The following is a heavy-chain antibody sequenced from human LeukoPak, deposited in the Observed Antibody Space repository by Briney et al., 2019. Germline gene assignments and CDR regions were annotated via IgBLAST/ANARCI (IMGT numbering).Heavy chain of an antibody. J-gene: IGHJ5*02. V-gene: IGHV1-2*04. Sequence: ASVKVSCKASGYTFTSYAMNWVRQAPGQGLEWMGWINPNSGGTNYAQKFQGWVTMTRDTSISTAYMELSRLRSDDTAVYYCARAYDFWSGQLSGFDPWGQGTPVTASS. D-gene: IGHD3-3*01. CDR3: ARAYDFWSGQLSGFDP. CDR1: GYTFTSYA. CDR2: INPNSGGT.